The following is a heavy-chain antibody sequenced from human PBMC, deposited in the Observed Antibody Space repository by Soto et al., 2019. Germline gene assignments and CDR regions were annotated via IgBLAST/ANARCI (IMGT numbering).Heavy chain of an antibody. V-gene: IGHV1-18*04. CDR3: ARDPLAYCGGDCYHNWFDP. Sequence: ASVKVSCKASGYTFTSYGISWVRQAPGQGLEWMGWISAYNGNTNYAQKLQGRVTMTTGTSTSTAYMELRSLRSDDTAVYYCARDPLAYCGGDCYHNWFDPWGQGTLVTVSS. CDR2: ISAYNGNT. CDR1: GYTFTSYG. D-gene: IGHD2-21*02. J-gene: IGHJ5*02.